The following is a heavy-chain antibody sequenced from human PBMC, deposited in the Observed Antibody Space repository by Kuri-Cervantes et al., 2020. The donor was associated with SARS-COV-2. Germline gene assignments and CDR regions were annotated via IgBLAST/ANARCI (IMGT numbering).Heavy chain of an antibody. V-gene: IGHV4-61*08. CDR1: GGSLSSGDYY. J-gene: IGHJ4*02. D-gene: IGHD2-21*01. Sequence: SETLSLTCTVSGGSLSSGDYYWSWIRQPPGKGLEWIGNIYYSGSADYNPSLKGRVTLSVDTSRNQFSLKVSSVTAADTAVYYCARGRSLVGDYYFDYWGPGTPVTVSS. CDR2: IYYSGSA. CDR3: ARGRSLVGDYYFDY.